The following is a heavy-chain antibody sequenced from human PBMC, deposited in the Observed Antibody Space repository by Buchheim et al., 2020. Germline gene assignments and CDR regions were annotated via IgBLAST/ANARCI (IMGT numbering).Heavy chain of an antibody. Sequence: EVQLVESGGGLVQPGGSLRLSCAASGFTFSSYWLTWVRQAPGKGLEWVAKIKQDGSEKYYVDSVEGRFTISRDNAKNSLYLQMNSLRAEDTAVYFCARRTAGTTLYYFAVDVWGQGTT. J-gene: IGHJ6*02. CDR1: GFTFSSYW. D-gene: IGHD1-1*01. V-gene: IGHV3-7*01. CDR3: ARRTAGTTLYYFAVDV. CDR2: IKQDGSEK.